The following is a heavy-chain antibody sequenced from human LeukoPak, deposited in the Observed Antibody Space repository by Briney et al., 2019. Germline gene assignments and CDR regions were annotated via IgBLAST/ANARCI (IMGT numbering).Heavy chain of an antibody. CDR3: AKDVGRGSYRKRGDCLDY. CDR1: GFTFDDYA. Sequence: GRSLRLSCAASGFTFDDYAMHWVRQAPGKGLEWVSGISWNSGSIGYADSVKGRFTISRDNAKNSLYLQMNSLRAEDTALYYCAKDVGRGSYRKRGDCLDYWGQGTLVTVSS. CDR2: ISWNSGSI. D-gene: IGHD2-21*02. V-gene: IGHV3-9*01. J-gene: IGHJ4*02.